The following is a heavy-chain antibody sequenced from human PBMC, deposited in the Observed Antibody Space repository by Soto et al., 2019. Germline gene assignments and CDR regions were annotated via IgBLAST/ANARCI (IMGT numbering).Heavy chain of an antibody. J-gene: IGHJ4*02. V-gene: IGHV1-18*01. CDR3: AREGRGYNLVVFDS. CDR1: GYTFTTFG. CDR2: ISANNGNT. Sequence: ASVKVSCKASGYTFTTFGISWVRQAPGQGLEWVGWISANNGNTKYSQKFQGRVSLTTETSASTAYMELRSLRSDDTAVYYCAREGRGYNLVVFDSWGQGTPVTVSS. D-gene: IGHD5-12*01.